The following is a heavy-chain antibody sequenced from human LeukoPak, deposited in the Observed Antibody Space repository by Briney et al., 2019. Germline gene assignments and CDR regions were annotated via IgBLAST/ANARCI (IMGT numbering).Heavy chain of an antibody. Sequence: GGSLRLSCAASGFTFSSYSMNWLRQTPGKGLEWVSSISSSRTYIYYADSVKGRFTISRDNAKNSLYLQMNSLRAEDTAVYYCAELGITMIGGVWGKGTTVTISS. J-gene: IGHJ6*04. CDR2: ISSSRTYI. CDR1: GFTFSSYS. V-gene: IGHV3-21*01. D-gene: IGHD3-10*02. CDR3: AELGITMIGGV.